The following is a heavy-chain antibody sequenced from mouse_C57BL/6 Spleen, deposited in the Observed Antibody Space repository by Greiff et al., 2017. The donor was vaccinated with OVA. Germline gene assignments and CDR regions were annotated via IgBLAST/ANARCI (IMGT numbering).Heavy chain of an antibody. J-gene: IGHJ1*03. CDR2: ISYDGSN. Sequence: EVKVEESGPGLVKPSQSLSLTCSVTGYSITSGYYWNWIRQFPGNKLEWMGYISYDGSNNYNPSLKNRISITRDTSKNQFFLKLNSVTTEDTATYYCARGDYDYVWYFDVWGTGTTVTVSS. D-gene: IGHD2-4*01. CDR1: GYSITSGYY. CDR3: ARGDYDYVWYFDV. V-gene: IGHV3-6*01.